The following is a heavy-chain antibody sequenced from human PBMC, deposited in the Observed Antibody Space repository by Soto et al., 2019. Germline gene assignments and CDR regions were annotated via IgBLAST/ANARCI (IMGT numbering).Heavy chain of an antibody. J-gene: IGHJ6*03. CDR3: ARGGPPRYCSSTSCYGGGYYYYYYMDV. CDR1: GGSFSGYY. Sequence: SETLSLTCALYGGSFSGYYWSWIRQPPGKGLEWIGEINHSGSTNYNPSPKSRVTISVDTSKNQFSLKLSSVTAADTAVYYCARGGPPRYCSSTSCYGGGYYYYYYMDVWGKGPSVT. V-gene: IGHV4-34*01. D-gene: IGHD2-2*01. CDR2: INHSGST.